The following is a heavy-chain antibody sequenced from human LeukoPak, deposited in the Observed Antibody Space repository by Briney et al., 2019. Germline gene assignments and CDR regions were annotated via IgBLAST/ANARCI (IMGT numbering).Heavy chain of an antibody. CDR3: ARGAISTDAFDV. J-gene: IGHJ3*01. CDR2: IYYSGST. CDR1: GDSISSYY. D-gene: IGHD3-3*02. V-gene: IGHV4-59*01. Sequence: SETLSLTCTVSGDSISSYYWSWIRQPPGKGLEWIGYIYYSGSTIYNPSLKSRVTMSLDTSKNQFSLKLRSVTAADTAVYYCARGAISTDAFDVWGQGTMVTVSS.